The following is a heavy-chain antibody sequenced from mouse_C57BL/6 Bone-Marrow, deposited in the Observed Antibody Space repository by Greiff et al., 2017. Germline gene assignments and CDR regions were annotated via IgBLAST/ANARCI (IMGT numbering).Heavy chain of an antibody. D-gene: IGHD2-4*01. J-gene: IGHJ4*01. V-gene: IGHV1-82*01. CDR1: GYAFSSSW. CDR3: ARWDDYDDGYYYAMDY. CDR2: IYPGDGDT. Sequence: QVQLQQSGPELVKPGASVKISCKASGYAFSSSWMNWVKQRPGKGLEWIGRIYPGDGDTNYNGKFKGKATLTADKSSSTAYMQLSSLTSEDSAVYFGARWDDYDDGYYYAMDYWGQGNSVTVSA.